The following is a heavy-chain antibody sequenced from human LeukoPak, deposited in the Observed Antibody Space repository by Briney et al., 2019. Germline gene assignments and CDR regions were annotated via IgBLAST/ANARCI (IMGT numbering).Heavy chain of an antibody. D-gene: IGHD1-26*01. J-gene: IGHJ4*02. Sequence: GGSLRLSCAASGFIFSRYWMSWVRQAPGKGLEWVANIKKDGSEKYYVDSVEGRLTISRDNAKNSLYLQMNSLRAEDTAVYYCAREQWELPRGAYYFDYWGQGTLVSVSS. CDR1: GFIFSRYW. CDR2: IKKDGSEK. V-gene: IGHV3-7*05. CDR3: AREQWELPRGAYYFDY.